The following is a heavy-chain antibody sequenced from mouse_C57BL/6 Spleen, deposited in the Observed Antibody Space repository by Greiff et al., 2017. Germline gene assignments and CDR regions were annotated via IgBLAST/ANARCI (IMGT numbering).Heavy chain of an antibody. Sequence: QVQLQQPGTELVKPGASVKLSCKASGYTFTSYWMHWVKQRPGQGLEWIGNINPSNGGKNYNEKLKSKATLTVDKSSSTAYMQLSSLTSEDSAVYYCAREGDGDSGFAYWGQGTLVTVSA. CDR2: INPSNGGK. CDR3: AREGDGDSGFAY. D-gene: IGHD2-13*01. CDR1: GYTFTSYW. J-gene: IGHJ3*01. V-gene: IGHV1-53*01.